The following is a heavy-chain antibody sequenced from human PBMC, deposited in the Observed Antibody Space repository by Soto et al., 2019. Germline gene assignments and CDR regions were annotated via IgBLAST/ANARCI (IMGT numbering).Heavy chain of an antibody. D-gene: IGHD2-21*02. Sequence: ASVKVSCKASGYTFTSYAMHWVRQAPGQRLEWMGWINAGNGNTKYSQKFQGRVTITRDTSASTGYMGLSSLRSEDTAVYYCAREGDVPYYYYGMDIWGQGTTVTVSS. J-gene: IGHJ6*02. CDR3: AREGDVPYYYYGMDI. CDR1: GYTFTSYA. V-gene: IGHV1-3*01. CDR2: INAGNGNT.